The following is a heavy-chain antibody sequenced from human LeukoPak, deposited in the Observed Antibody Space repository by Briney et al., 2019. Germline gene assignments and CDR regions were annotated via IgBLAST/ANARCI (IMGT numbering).Heavy chain of an antibody. CDR1: GYSFTSYW. J-gene: IGHJ5*02. D-gene: IGHD3-22*01. CDR2: IYPGDSDT. CDR3: ARRDTYYYDSRGYSPGSWFDP. V-gene: IGHV5-51*01. Sequence: GESLKISCKGSGYSFTSYWIGWVRQMPGKGLEWMGIIYPGDSDTRYSPSFQGQVTISADKSISTAYLQWSSLKASDTAMYYCARRDTYYYDSRGYSPGSWFDPWGQGTLVTVSS.